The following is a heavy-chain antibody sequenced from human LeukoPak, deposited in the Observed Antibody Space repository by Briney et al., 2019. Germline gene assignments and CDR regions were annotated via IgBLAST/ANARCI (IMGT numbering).Heavy chain of an antibody. J-gene: IGHJ3*02. CDR1: GGSISSYY. CDR3: ARQSIAARRAFDI. V-gene: IGHV4-59*08. D-gene: IGHD6-6*01. Sequence: PSETLSLTCSVSGGSISSYYWSWIRQPPGKGLEYIGYSYYSGSTDYNPSLKSRVTISVDTSNQFSLMLTSVTAADTAVYYCARQSIAARRAFDIWGQGKMVTVSS. CDR2: SYYSGST.